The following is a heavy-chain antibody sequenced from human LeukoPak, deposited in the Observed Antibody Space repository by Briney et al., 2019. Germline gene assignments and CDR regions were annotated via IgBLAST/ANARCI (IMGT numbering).Heavy chain of an antibody. CDR1: GFTFDDYA. V-gene: IGHV3-9*01. D-gene: IGHD6-13*01. CDR2: ISWNSGTI. J-gene: IGHJ4*02. Sequence: PGRSLRLSCAASGFTFDDYAMHWVRQAPGKGLEWVSGISWNSGTIGYADSVKGRFTISRDNAKNSLYLQMNSLRAEDTALYYCAKGLPGHNTSWSPDYWGQGTLVTVSS. CDR3: AKGLPGHNTSWSPDY.